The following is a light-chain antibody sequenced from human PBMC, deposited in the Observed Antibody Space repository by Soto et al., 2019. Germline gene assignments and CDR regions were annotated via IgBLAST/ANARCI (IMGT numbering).Light chain of an antibody. V-gene: IGLV2-8*01. J-gene: IGLJ3*02. CDR1: SSDVGGYNS. CDR3: CSYAGSNNLV. Sequence: QSVLTQPPSASGSPGQSVTISCTGTSSDVGGYNSVSWYQQHPGKAPKLMIYEVSKRPSGVPDRFSGSKSGNTASLTVSGLQAEEEDDYYCCSYAGSNNLVFGGGTKLTVL. CDR2: EVS.